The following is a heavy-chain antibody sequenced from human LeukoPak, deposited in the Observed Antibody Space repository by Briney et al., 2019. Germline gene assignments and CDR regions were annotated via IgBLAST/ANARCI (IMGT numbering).Heavy chain of an antibody. CDR3: ARRGGSGRSFDY. CDR1: GGSVSSGTYY. J-gene: IGHJ4*02. V-gene: IGHV4-61*01. D-gene: IGHD3-10*01. Sequence: PSETLSLTCTVSGGSVSSGTYYGSWIRQPPGKGLEWIGYIYYTGSTNYNPSLKSRLTISVDTSKNQFSLKLSSVTAADTAVYYCARRGGSGRSFDYWGQGTLVTVSS. CDR2: IYYTGST.